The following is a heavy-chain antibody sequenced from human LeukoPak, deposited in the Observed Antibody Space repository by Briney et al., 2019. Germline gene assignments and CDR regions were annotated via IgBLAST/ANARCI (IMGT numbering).Heavy chain of an antibody. V-gene: IGHV5-51*01. CDR3: ARHPGYSSSWSYYYYYYMDV. CDR1: GSSFTSYW. J-gene: IGHJ6*03. Sequence: GASLKIYCKGSGSSFTSYWIGWVRQMPGKGLEWMGIIYPGDSDTRYSPSFQGQVTISADKSITTAYLQWSSLKASDTAMYYCARHPGYSSSWSYYYYYYMDVWGKGTTVTVSS. D-gene: IGHD6-13*01. CDR2: IYPGDSDT.